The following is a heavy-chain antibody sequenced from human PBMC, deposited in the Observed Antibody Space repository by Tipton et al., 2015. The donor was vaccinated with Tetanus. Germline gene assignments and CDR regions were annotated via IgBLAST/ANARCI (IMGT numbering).Heavy chain of an antibody. CDR1: GGSLSGHF. V-gene: IGHV4-34*01. D-gene: IGHD3-3*01. CDR2: ITPRGSS. Sequence: TLSLTCAVSGGSLSGHFWSWVRQPPGKGLEWIGEITPRGSSSYNPSLKSRVTISGDTSKSHFSLNLTSVTAADTAVYYCVRSHVFRPTLFGEEIPRSGRFDPWGQGTLVTVSS. CDR3: VRSHVFRPTLFGEEIPRSGRFDP. J-gene: IGHJ5*02.